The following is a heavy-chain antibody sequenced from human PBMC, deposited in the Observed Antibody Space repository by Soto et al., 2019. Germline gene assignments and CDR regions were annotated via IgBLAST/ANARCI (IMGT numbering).Heavy chain of an antibody. CDR1: GFTFNTYA. D-gene: IGHD2-2*01. CDR3: AKEGVVVPTLGWFDA. V-gene: IGHV3-23*01. CDR2: ISASGDGT. Sequence: EVQMLESGGGLVQPGGSLRLSCAASGFTFNTYAMSWVRQAPGKGLEWVSGISASGDGTYYADSVKGRFTVSRDNSRNTLYLQMSNLRAEETAIYYCAKEGVVVPTLGWFDAWGQGTLVTVSS. J-gene: IGHJ5*02.